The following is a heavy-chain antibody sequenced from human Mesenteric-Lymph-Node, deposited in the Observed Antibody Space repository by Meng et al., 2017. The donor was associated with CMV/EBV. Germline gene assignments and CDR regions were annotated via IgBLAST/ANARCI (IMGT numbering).Heavy chain of an antibody. J-gene: IGHJ4*02. V-gene: IGHV4-34*01. D-gene: IGHD3-3*01. Sequence: SETLSLTCAVYGGSFSGFYWSCIRQPPGKGLEWIGEINHSGRTNYNPSLKSRVTISVDTSKNQISLKLSSVTAADTAFYYCASYDFWNGYSEFWGQGTLVTVSS. CDR3: ASYDFWNGYSEF. CDR1: GGSFSGFY. CDR2: INHSGRT.